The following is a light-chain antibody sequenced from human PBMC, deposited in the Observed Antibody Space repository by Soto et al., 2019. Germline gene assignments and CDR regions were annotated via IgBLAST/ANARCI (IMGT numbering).Light chain of an antibody. V-gene: IGKV1-5*01. CDR2: DAS. CDR1: QSISW. J-gene: IGKJ3*01. CDR3: QQFNNYSLFT. Sequence: DIQMTQSPSSLSASVGDSVTITCRASQSISWLAWYQQRSGKAPNLQIYDASTLDSGVPSRFSGSESGTDFTFTISRLQPDDFATYYCQQFNNYSLFTFGPGTKVDIK.